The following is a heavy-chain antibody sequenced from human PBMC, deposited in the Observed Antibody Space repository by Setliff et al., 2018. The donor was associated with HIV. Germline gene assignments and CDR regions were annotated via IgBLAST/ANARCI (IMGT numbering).Heavy chain of an antibody. D-gene: IGHD3-22*01. CDR1: GYSISSGYY. CDR3: ARVGWDYYDSSGVGEFDY. Sequence: PSETLSLTCTDSGYSISSGYYWGWIRQPPGKGLEWIGSIYYSGRTYYNPSLKSRVTISVDTSKNQFSLKLSSVTAADTAVYYCARVGWDYYDSSGVGEFDYWGQGTLVTVSS. J-gene: IGHJ4*02. CDR2: IYYSGRT. V-gene: IGHV4-38-2*02.